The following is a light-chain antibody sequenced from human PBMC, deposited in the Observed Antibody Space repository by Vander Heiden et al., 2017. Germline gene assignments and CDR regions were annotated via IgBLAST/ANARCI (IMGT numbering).Light chain of an antibody. J-gene: IGKJ4*01. CDR3: QQDNNWLIT. CDR2: GAS. V-gene: IGKV3-15*01. CDR1: QSVSSN. Sequence: EIVMTQSPATLSVSPGERATLSCRASQSVSSNLAWYQQKPGQAPRLLIYGASTRATGIPARFSGSGSGTEFTLTISSLQSEDFAVYYCQQDNNWLITFGGGTKVXIK.